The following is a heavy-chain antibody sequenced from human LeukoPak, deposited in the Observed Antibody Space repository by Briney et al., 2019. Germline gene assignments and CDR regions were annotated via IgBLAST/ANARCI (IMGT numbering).Heavy chain of an antibody. V-gene: IGHV3-30-3*01. D-gene: IGHD2-2*02. CDR2: ISYDGSNK. CDR3: ARERINCSSTSCYTEFDY. CDR1: GFTFSSYA. J-gene: IGHJ4*02. Sequence: GGSLRLSCAASGFTFSSYAMHWVRQAPGKGLEWVAVISYDGSNKYYADSVKGRFTISRDNSKNTLYLQMNSLRAEDTAVYYCARERINCSSTSCYTEFDYWGQGTLVTVSP.